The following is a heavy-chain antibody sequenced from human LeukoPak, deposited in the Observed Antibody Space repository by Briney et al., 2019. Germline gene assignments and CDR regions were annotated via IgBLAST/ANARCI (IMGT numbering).Heavy chain of an antibody. J-gene: IGHJ4*02. Sequence: QPGGSLRPXCAASGFTFSSYAMSWVRQAPGKGLEWVSAISGSGGSTYYADSVKGRFTTSRDNSKNTLYLQMNSLRAEDTAVYYCAKKPIFGVLTRSNPYYFDYWGQGTLVTVSS. CDR2: ISGSGGST. CDR1: GFTFSSYA. D-gene: IGHD3-3*01. CDR3: AKKPIFGVLTRSNPYYFDY. V-gene: IGHV3-23*01.